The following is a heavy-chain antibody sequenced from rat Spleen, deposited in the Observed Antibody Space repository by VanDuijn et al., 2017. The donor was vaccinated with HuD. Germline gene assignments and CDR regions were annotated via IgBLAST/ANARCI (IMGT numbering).Heavy chain of an antibody. D-gene: IGHD1-4*01. CDR2: MGSDGDT. CDR1: GFSLTSYH. J-gene: IGHJ2*01. CDR3: ARGPGPRYFDY. Sequence: QVQLKESGPGLVQPSQTLSLTCTVSGFSLTSYHVHWVRQPPGKGLEWMGVMGSDGDTSYNSALKSRLSISRDTSKSQVFLKMSSLQTEDTATYYCARGPGPRYFDYWGQGVMVTVSS. V-gene: IGHV2-32*01.